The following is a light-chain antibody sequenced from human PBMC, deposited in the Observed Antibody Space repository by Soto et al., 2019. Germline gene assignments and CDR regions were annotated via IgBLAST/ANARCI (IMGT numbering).Light chain of an antibody. J-gene: IGKJ1*01. V-gene: IGKV3-20*01. CDR1: QSVSSSY. CDR3: QQYGSSPPT. Sequence: EIVLTQSPGTLSLSPGERATLSFRASQSVSSSYLAWYQQKPGQAPRLLIYGASSRATGIPDRFSGSGSGTDFTLTISRLEPEDFAVYYCQQYGSSPPTFCQGTKVEIK. CDR2: GAS.